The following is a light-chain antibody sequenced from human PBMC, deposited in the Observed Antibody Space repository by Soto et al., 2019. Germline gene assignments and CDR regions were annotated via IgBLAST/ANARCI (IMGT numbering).Light chain of an antibody. CDR1: QSISSH. CDR3: QQYSSNFYT. Sequence: DIQVTQSPSTLSASVGDRVTITCRASQSISSHLAWYQQKPGKAPEVLIYDASTLESGVSSRFSGSGSGTKFTLTISNLQPDDFATYFCQQYSSNFYTFGQGTK. J-gene: IGKJ2*01. V-gene: IGKV1-5*01. CDR2: DAS.